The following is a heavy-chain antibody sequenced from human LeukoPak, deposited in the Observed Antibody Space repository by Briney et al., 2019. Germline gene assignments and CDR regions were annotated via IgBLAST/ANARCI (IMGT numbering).Heavy chain of an antibody. CDR3: AKDSLVYYDFWSGYLDY. J-gene: IGHJ4*02. CDR2: ISYDGSNK. D-gene: IGHD3-3*01. Sequence: PGGSLRLSCAASGLTFSSYGMHWVRQAPGKGLEWVAVISYDGSNKYYADSVKGRFTISRDNSKNTLYLQMNSLRAEDTAVYYCAKDSLVYYDFWSGYLDYWGQGTLVTVSS. CDR1: GLTFSSYG. V-gene: IGHV3-30*18.